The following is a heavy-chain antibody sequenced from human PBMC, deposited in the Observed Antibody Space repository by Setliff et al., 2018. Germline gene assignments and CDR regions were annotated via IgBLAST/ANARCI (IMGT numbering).Heavy chain of an antibody. Sequence: SSETLSLTCAVYGGSFSGYYWSWIRQPPGKGLEWIGEINHSGSTNYNPSLKSRVTISVDTSKNQFSLKLSSVTAADTAVYYCARGVYYDFWSGYYTGKTLYWFDPWGQGTLVTVSS. CDR2: INHSGST. V-gene: IGHV4-34*01. CDR1: GGSFSGYY. D-gene: IGHD3-3*01. CDR3: ARGVYYDFWSGYYTGKTLYWFDP. J-gene: IGHJ5*02.